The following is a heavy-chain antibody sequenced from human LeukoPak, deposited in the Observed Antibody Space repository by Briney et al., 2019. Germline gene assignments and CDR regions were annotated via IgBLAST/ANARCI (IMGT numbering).Heavy chain of an antibody. Sequence: GESLKISCQGSGYGFSSYWIAWVRQMPGKGLEWMGVIYPSDSHTTYSPSFQGQVTISADKSINTAYLQWNSLQASDTAIYYCARVVGAAPFDYWGQGTLVTVSS. CDR1: GYGFSSYW. D-gene: IGHD2-2*01. CDR3: ARVVGAAPFDY. CDR2: IYPSDSHT. J-gene: IGHJ4*02. V-gene: IGHV5-51*01.